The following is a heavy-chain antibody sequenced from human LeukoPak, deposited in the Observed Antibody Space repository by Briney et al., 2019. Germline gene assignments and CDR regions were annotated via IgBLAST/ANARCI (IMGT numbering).Heavy chain of an antibody. CDR1: GASISSYF. J-gene: IGHJ4*02. Sequence: SETLSLTCTVSGASISSYFWSWIRQPPGKGLEWIGYISNSGSTNYNPSLKSRVTMSVDGSRNQLSLKLTSVTAADTAVYFCARASVYWPGICDYWGQGTLVTVSS. CDR2: ISNSGST. CDR3: ARASVYWPGICDY. V-gene: IGHV4-59*01. D-gene: IGHD1-1*01.